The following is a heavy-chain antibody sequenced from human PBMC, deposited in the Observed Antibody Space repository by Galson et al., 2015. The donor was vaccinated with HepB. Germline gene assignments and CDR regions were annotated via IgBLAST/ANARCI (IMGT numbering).Heavy chain of an antibody. CDR3: VKDGYSNSGTIDY. Sequence: SLRLSCAASGFTFSSYAMHWVRQAPGKGLEYVAAISSDGGSTYYADSVKGRFTISRDNSKNTLYLQMSSLRAEDTAVYYCVKDGYSNSGTIDYWGQGTLVTVSS. V-gene: IGHV3-64D*06. D-gene: IGHD4-11*01. J-gene: IGHJ4*02. CDR1: GFTFSSYA. CDR2: ISSDGGST.